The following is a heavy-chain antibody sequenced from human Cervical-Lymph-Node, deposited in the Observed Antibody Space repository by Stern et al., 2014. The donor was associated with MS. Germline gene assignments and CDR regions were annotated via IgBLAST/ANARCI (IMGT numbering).Heavy chain of an antibody. V-gene: IGHV5-51*04. J-gene: IGHJ4*02. D-gene: IGHD4-17*01. CDR1: GYIFSVFW. CDR3: ARHWGDSTVTFQDY. Sequence: EMQLVESGAEVKKPGESLKISCKGSGYIFSVFWIGWVRQVPGKGLEWMGIIYLGNSDTRYSPSFQGQVTISPDKRTRPAYLQWRSLKASDTAMYYCARHWGDSTVTFQDYWGQGTLVTVSS. CDR2: IYLGNSDT.